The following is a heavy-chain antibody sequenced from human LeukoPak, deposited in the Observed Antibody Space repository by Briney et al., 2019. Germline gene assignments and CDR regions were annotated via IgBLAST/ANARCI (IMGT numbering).Heavy chain of an antibody. D-gene: IGHD6-13*01. CDR1: GGSVSSVSYY. Sequence: PSDTLSLTGTVSGGSVSSVSYYWSSIRQPPGKGLEWIGYIYYSGSTNYNPSLKSRVTISVDTSKNQFSLKLSSVTAADTAVYYCARAGGGSSSTYYDGMDVWGQGTTVTVSS. V-gene: IGHV4-61*01. J-gene: IGHJ6*02. CDR2: IYYSGST. CDR3: ARAGGGSSSTYYDGMDV.